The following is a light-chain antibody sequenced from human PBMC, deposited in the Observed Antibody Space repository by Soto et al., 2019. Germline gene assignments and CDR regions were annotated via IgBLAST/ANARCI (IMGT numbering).Light chain of an antibody. V-gene: IGKV1-39*01. CDR1: QTISSY. CDR3: QQYNGYRWT. CDR2: AAS. Sequence: DIQMTQSPSSLSASVGDRVTITCRASQTISSYLNWYQQNPGKAPKLLIYAASSLQSGVPSRFSGSGSGTEFTLTISSLQPDDFATYYCQQYNGYRWTFGQGTKVDI. J-gene: IGKJ1*01.